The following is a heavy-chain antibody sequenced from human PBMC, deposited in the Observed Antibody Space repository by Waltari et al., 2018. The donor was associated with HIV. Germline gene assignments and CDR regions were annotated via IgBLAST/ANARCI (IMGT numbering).Heavy chain of an antibody. CDR1: GFTFINFG. CDR3: AKAVGATQRGYFDY. D-gene: IGHD1-26*01. Sequence: QVQLVESGGGVVQPGRPLRLSCAASGFTFINFGMPWVRQAPGKGLEWVAVISYYGNNKYYADSVKGRFTISRDNSKNTTYLQMNSLRAEDTAVYYCAKAVGATQRGYFDYWGQGTLVTVSS. J-gene: IGHJ4*02. V-gene: IGHV3-30*18. CDR2: ISYYGNNK.